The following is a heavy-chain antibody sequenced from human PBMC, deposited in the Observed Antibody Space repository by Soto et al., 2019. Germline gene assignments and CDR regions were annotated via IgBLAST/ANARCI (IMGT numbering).Heavy chain of an antibody. CDR1: GGSISSSSYY. J-gene: IGHJ4*02. D-gene: IGHD6-19*01. Sequence: SETLSLTCTVSGGSISSSSYYWAWVRQPPGKGLEWIGYIYYSGSTNYNPSLKSRVTISVDTSKNQFSLKLSSVTAADTAVYYCARGLRQWLAPFSYWGQGTLVTVS. CDR2: IYYSGST. CDR3: ARGLRQWLAPFSY. V-gene: IGHV4-61*05.